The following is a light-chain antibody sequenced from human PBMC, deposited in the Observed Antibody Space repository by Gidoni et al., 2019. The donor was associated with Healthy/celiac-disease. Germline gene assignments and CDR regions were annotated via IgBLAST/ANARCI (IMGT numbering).Light chain of an antibody. V-gene: IGKV1-8*01. CDR3: QQYYSYPWGT. J-gene: IGKJ1*01. Sequence: AIRMTQSPSSFSASTGDRVTITCRASQGISSYLAWYQQKPGKAPKLLIYAASTLRSGVPSRFSGSGSGTDFTLTISCLQSEDFATYYCQQYYSYPWGTFGQGTKVEIK. CDR2: AAS. CDR1: QGISSY.